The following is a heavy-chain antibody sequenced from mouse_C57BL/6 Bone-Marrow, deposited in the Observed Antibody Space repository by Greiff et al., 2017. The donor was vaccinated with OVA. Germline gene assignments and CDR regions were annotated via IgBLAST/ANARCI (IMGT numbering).Heavy chain of an antibody. J-gene: IGHJ1*03. CDR3: TAHDWYFDV. CDR1: GFTFSNYW. CDR2: IRLKSDNYAT. Sequence: EVKVEESGGGLVQPGGSMKLSCVASGFTFSNYWMNWVRQSPEKGLEWVAQIRLKSDNYATHYAESVKGRFTISRDDSKSSVYLQMNNLRAEDTGIYYCTAHDWYFDVWGTGTTVTVSS. V-gene: IGHV6-3*01.